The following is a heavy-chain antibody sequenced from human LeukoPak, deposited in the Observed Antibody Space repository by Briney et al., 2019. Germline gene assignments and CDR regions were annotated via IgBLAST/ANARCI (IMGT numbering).Heavy chain of an antibody. CDR1: GGSISSYY. V-gene: IGHV4-59*12. D-gene: IGHD3-16*01. CDR2: IYYSGST. Sequence: SETLSLTCTVSGGSISSYYWSWIRQPPGKGLEWIGYIYYSGSTNYNPSLKSRVTISVDTSKNQFSLKLSSVTAADTAVYYCAREWSYDYVGSGAFDIWGQGTMVTVSS. J-gene: IGHJ3*02. CDR3: AREWSYDYVGSGAFDI.